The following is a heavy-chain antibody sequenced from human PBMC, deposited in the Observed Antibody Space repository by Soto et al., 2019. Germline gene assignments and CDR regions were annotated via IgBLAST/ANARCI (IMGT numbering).Heavy chain of an antibody. CDR1: GGTFSSYA. V-gene: IGHV1-69*01. CDR2: IIPIFGTA. Sequence: QVQLVQSGAEVKKPGSSVKVSCKVSGGTFSSYAISWVRQAPGQGLEWMGGIIPIFGTANYAQKVQGRVTITADESTSTAYMELSSLRSEDTAVYYCATDEYSSSTVGYWGQGTLVTVSS. CDR3: ATDEYSSSTVGY. J-gene: IGHJ4*02. D-gene: IGHD6-6*01.